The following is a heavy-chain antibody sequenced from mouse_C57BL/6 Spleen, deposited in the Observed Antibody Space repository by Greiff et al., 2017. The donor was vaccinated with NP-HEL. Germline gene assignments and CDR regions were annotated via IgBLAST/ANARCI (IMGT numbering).Heavy chain of an antibody. CDR1: GYSITSGYY. CDR3: ASEAYYSNYVYYAMDY. Sequence: EVKLQESGPGLVKPSQSLSLTCSVTGYSITSGYYWNWIRQFPGNKLEWMGYISYDGSNNYNPSLKNRISITRDTSKNQFFLKLNSVTTEDTATYYCASEAYYSNYVYYAMDYWGQGTSVTVSS. J-gene: IGHJ4*01. V-gene: IGHV3-6*01. CDR2: ISYDGSN. D-gene: IGHD2-5*01.